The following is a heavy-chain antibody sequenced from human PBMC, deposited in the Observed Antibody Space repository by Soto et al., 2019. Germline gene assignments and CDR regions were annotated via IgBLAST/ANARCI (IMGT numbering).Heavy chain of an antibody. CDR3: AREEVDIVVVPDAAITKRGILYYYYGMDV. J-gene: IGHJ6*02. Sequence: GGSLRLSCAASGFTFSSYWMSWVRQAPGKGLEWVANIKQDGSEKYYVDSVKGRFTISRDNAKNSLYLQMNSLRAEDTAVYYCAREEVDIVVVPDAAITKRGILYYYYGMDVWGQGTTVTVSS. V-gene: IGHV3-7*03. CDR2: IKQDGSEK. CDR1: GFTFSSYW. D-gene: IGHD2-2*01.